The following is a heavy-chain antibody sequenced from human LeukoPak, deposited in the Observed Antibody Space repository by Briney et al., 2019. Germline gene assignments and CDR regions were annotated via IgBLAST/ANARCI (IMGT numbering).Heavy chain of an antibody. D-gene: IGHD3-22*01. V-gene: IGHV1-18*01. CDR3: ASTRSGGYDSSGSVSLVY. J-gene: IGHJ4*02. CDR2: ISAYNGNT. CDR1: GYTFTSYG. Sequence: ASVKVSCKASGYTFTSYGISWVRQAPGQGLEWMGWISAYNGNTNYAQKLQGRVTMTTDTSTSTAYMELRSLRSDDTAVYYCASTRSGGYDSSGSVSLVYWGQGTLVTVSS.